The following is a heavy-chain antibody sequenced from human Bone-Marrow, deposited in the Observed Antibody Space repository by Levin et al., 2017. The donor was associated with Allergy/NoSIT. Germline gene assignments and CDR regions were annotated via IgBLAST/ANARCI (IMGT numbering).Heavy chain of an antibody. Sequence: PGGSLRLSCAASGFTFSSYAMHWVRQAPGKGLEWVAVISYDGSNKYYADSVKGRFTISRDNSKNTLYLQMNSLRAEDTAVYYCARDLPYYYDSSGLDYWGQGTLVTVSS. D-gene: IGHD3-22*01. J-gene: IGHJ4*02. V-gene: IGHV3-30-3*01. CDR3: ARDLPYYYDSSGLDY. CDR1: GFTFSSYA. CDR2: ISYDGSNK.